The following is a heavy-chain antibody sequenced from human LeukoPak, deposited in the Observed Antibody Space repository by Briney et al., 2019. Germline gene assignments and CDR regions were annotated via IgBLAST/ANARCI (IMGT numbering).Heavy chain of an antibody. Sequence: GGSLRLSCAASGFTFSSYWMYWVRQAPGKGLVWVSRINSDGSSISYADSVKGRFTISRDNAKNTLYLQINSLRAEDTAVYYCARDRAYCSSNSCSETRDYWGQGTLVTVSS. J-gene: IGHJ4*02. CDR2: INSDGSSI. D-gene: IGHD2-2*01. CDR1: GFTFSSYW. V-gene: IGHV3-74*01. CDR3: ARDRAYCSSNSCSETRDY.